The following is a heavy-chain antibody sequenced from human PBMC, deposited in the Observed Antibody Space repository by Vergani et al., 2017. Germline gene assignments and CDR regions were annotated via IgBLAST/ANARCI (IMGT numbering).Heavy chain of an antibody. D-gene: IGHD2-2*01. J-gene: IGHJ6*02. CDR1: GFTFSSYS. CDR3: ARESSTSTYYYYYYGMDV. Sequence: EVQLVESGGGLVKPGGSLRLSCAASGFTFSSYSMNWVRQAPGKGLEWVSSISSSSSYIYYADSVKGRFTISRDNAKNSLYLQMNSLIAEDTAVYYCARESSTSTYYYYYYGMDVWGQGTTVTVSS. CDR2: ISSSSSYI. V-gene: IGHV3-21*01.